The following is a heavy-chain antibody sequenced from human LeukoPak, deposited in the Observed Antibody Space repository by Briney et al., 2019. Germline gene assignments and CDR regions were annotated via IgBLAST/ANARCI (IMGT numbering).Heavy chain of an antibody. D-gene: IGHD2/OR15-2a*01. V-gene: IGHV4-61*01. Sequence: SETLSLTCTVSGGSVSSGSYYWGWIRQPPGKGLEWIGYIYYSGSTNYNPSLKSRVTISVDTSKNQFSLKLSSVTAADTAVYYCARFSIYYGMDVWGQGTTVTVSS. J-gene: IGHJ6*02. CDR2: IYYSGST. CDR1: GGSVSSGSYY. CDR3: ARFSIYYGMDV.